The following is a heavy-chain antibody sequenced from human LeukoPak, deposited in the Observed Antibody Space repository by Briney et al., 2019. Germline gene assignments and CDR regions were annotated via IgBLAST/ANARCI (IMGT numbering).Heavy chain of an antibody. Sequence: ASVKVSCNASRYTFTSYYMHWVRQAPGQGLEWMGIINPSGGNTSYAQQFQGRVTITRETSTNTVYMELSSLRSEDTAVYYCARDPGPRVVAATRFDYWGQGTLVTVSS. V-gene: IGHV1-46*01. CDR3: ARDPGPRVVAATRFDY. CDR1: RYTFTSYY. J-gene: IGHJ4*02. D-gene: IGHD2-15*01. CDR2: INPSGGNT.